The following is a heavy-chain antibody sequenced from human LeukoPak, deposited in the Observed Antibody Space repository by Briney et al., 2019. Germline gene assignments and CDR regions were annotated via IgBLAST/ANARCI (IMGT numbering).Heavy chain of an antibody. CDR2: INPNSGGT. J-gene: IGHJ5*02. Sequence: ASVKVSSKASGYTFTGYYMHWVRQAPGQGLEWMGWINPNSGGTNYAQKFQGRVTMTRDTSISTAYMELSRLRSDDTAVYYCARVALWPSVYNWFDPWGQGTLVTVSS. V-gene: IGHV1-2*02. CDR1: GYTFTGYY. CDR3: ARVALWPSVYNWFDP.